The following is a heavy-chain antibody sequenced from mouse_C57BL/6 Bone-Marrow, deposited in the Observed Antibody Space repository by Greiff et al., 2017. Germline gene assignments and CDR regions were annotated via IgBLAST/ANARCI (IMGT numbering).Heavy chain of an antibody. CDR3: TTCLPTIVAWFAY. CDR1: GFNIKDDY. J-gene: IGHJ3*01. Sequence: VQLQQSGAELVRPGASVKLSCTASGFNIKDDYMHWVKQRPEQGLEWIGWIDPENGDTEYASKFQGKATITADTSSNTAYLQLSSLTSEDTAFYYCTTCLPTIVAWFAYWGQGTLVTVSA. D-gene: IGHD2-12*01. V-gene: IGHV14-4*01. CDR2: IDPENGDT.